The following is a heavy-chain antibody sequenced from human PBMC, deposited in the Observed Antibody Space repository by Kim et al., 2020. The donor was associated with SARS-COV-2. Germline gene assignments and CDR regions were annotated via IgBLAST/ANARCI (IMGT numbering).Heavy chain of an antibody. CDR1: GFNFENFG. J-gene: IGHJ4*02. CDR3: AKDRADTSPFPFDS. D-gene: IGHD2-21*01. CDR2: ISGSALYT. V-gene: IGHV3-23*01. Sequence: GGSLRLSCAGSGFNFENFGMSWVRQAPGKGLEWVSAISGSALYTFYAASVKGRFTISRDNSKNTMFLQMNSLRAEDTALYYCAKDRADTSPFPFDSWGLGTLVTVSS.